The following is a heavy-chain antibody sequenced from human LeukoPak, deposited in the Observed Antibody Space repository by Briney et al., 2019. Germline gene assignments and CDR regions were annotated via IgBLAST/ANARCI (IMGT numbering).Heavy chain of an antibody. V-gene: IGHV3-15*01. Sequence: PGGSLRLSCAASGFTFSSYAMSWVRQAPGQGLEWVGRIKSKTDGGTTDYAAPVKGRFTISRDDSKNTLYLQMNSLKTEDTAVYYCTTSIAAAVEDNDYWGQGTLVTVSS. CDR1: GFTFSSYA. J-gene: IGHJ4*02. CDR2: IKSKTDGGTT. D-gene: IGHD6-13*01. CDR3: TTSIAAAVEDNDY.